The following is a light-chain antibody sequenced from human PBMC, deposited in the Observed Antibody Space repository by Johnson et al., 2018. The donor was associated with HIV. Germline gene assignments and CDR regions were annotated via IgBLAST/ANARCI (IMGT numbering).Light chain of an antibody. CDR1: SSNIGSND. CDR2: ENN. J-gene: IGLJ1*01. V-gene: IGLV1-51*02. CDR3: GTWNSRLSVGHV. Sequence: QSVLTQPPSVSAAPGQKVTVSCSGSSSNIGSNDVSWYQQFPGAAPKLLIYENNKRPSGIPDRISGSKSGTSATLGITGLQTGDEADYYCGTWNSRLSVGHVVGTGTKVTVL.